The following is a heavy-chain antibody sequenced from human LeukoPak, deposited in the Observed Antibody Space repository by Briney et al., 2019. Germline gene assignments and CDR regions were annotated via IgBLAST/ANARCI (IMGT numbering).Heavy chain of an antibody. CDR3: ARSVRQWLVLWNLDY. J-gene: IGHJ4*02. CDR1: GGTFSSYA. V-gene: IGHV1-69*13. CDR2: IIPIFGTA. Sequence: ASVKVSCKASGGTFSSYAISWVRQAPGQGLEWMGGIIPIFGTANYAQKFQGRVTITADESTSTAYMELSSLRSEDTAVYYCARSVRQWLVLWNLDYWGQGTLVTVSS. D-gene: IGHD6-19*01.